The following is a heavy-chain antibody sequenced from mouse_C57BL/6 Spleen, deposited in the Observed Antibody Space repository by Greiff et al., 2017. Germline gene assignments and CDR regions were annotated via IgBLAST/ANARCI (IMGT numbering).Heavy chain of an antibody. CDR3: ARAPHYYGSSYGGFAY. D-gene: IGHD1-1*01. CDR1: GYAFSSSW. Sequence: VKLQQSGPELVKPGASVKISCKASGYAFSSSWMNWVKQRPGKGLEWIGRIYPGDGDTNYNGKFKGKATLTADKSSSTAYMQLSSLTSEDSAVYFCARAPHYYGSSYGGFAYWGQGTLVTVSA. CDR2: IYPGDGDT. V-gene: IGHV1-82*01. J-gene: IGHJ3*01.